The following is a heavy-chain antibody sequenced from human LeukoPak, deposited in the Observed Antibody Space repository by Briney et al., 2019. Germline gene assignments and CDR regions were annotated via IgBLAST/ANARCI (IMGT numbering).Heavy chain of an antibody. CDR2: ISGSGDST. CDR3: ARWLRRPIDS. CDR1: GFSFTNYA. Sequence: GGSLRLSCAASGFSFTNYAMTWVRQAPGKGLEWVSSISGSGDSTYYADSVKGRFTISRDNSRRTLYLQMNNLRAEDTAVYYCARWLRRPIDSWARGTLVTVSS. V-gene: IGHV3-23*01. D-gene: IGHD5-12*01. J-gene: IGHJ5*01.